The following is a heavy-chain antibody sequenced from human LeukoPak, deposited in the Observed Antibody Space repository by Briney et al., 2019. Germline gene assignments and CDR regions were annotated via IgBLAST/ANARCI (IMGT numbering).Heavy chain of an antibody. Sequence: GGSLRLSCAASRFTFSSYSMNWVRQAPGKGLEWVSSISSSSYIYYADSVKGRFTISRDNAKNSLYLQMNSLRAEDTAVYYCAKLGRKDEEVDTAMDLHFDYWGQGTLVTVSS. CDR2: ISSSSYI. D-gene: IGHD5-18*01. J-gene: IGHJ4*02. V-gene: IGHV3-21*04. CDR3: AKLGRKDEEVDTAMDLHFDY. CDR1: RFTFSSYS.